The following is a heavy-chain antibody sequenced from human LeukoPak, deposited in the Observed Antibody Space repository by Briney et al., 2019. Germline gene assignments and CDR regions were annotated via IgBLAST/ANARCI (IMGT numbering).Heavy chain of an antibody. J-gene: IGHJ4*02. CDR1: GVTFSSYA. CDR2: ISGSGGST. CDR3: ANGLRSSKYFDY. V-gene: IGHV3-23*01. Sequence: GGSLRLSCAASGVTFSSYAMSLVRQAPGKGLEWVSAISGSGGSTYYADSVKGRFTISRDNSKNTLYLQMNSLRAEDTAVYYCANGLRSSKYFDYWGQGTLVTVSS. D-gene: IGHD5-12*01.